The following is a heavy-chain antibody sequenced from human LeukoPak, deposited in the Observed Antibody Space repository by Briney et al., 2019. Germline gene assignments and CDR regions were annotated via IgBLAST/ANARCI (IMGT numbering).Heavy chain of an antibody. D-gene: IGHD6-19*01. CDR3: ARGRVDSSGWLLDY. CDR2: INPNSGGT. CDR1: GYTFTGYY. J-gene: IGHJ4*02. Sequence: ASVKVSCKASGYTFTGYYMHWVRQAPGQGLEWMGWINPNSGGTNYAQKFQGWVTMTRDTSISTAYMELSRLRSDDTAVYYCARGRVDSSGWLLDYWGQGTLVTVSS. V-gene: IGHV1-2*04.